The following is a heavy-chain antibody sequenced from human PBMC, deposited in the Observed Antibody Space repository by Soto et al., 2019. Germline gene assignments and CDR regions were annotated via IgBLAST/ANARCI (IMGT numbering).Heavy chain of an antibody. V-gene: IGHV1-18*04. CDR2: ISPKNGNT. Sequence: GASVKVSCKXSGYSFSTYDISWLRQAPGQGPEWMGRISPKNGNTNYAQNFQDRVTMTADTSSSTAYMELRGLRSDDTAKYYCATSYDSGFDPWGQGTLVTVSS. J-gene: IGHJ5*02. CDR3: ATSYDSGFDP. CDR1: GYSFSTYD. D-gene: IGHD3-3*01.